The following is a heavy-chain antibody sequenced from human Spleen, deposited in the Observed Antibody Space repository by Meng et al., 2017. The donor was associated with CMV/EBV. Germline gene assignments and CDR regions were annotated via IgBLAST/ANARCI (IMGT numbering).Heavy chain of an antibody. CDR1: GYTFTGDY. V-gene: IGHV1-2*02. Sequence: ASVKVSCKASGYTFTGDYIHWVRQAPGQGLEWMGWINPNSGGTNYAQKFQGRVTMTRDTSISTAYMELSRLRSDDTAVYYCARVGSSGSLSAFAMDVWGQGTTVTVSS. CDR2: INPNSGGT. D-gene: IGHD1-26*01. CDR3: ARVGSSGSLSAFAMDV. J-gene: IGHJ6*02.